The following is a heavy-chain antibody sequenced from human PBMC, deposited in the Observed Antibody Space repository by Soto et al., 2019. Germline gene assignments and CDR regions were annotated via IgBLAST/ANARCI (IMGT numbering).Heavy chain of an antibody. Sequence: GGSLRLSCAASGFTFSSYAMSWVRRAPGKGLEWVSHISASGGSTYYADSVKGRFTISRDNSKNTLYLQMNSLRAEDTAVYYCAKQGRTGYYFDYWGQGARVTVSS. V-gene: IGHV3-23*01. CDR1: GFTFSSYA. CDR3: AKQGRTGYYFDY. J-gene: IGHJ4*02. D-gene: IGHD1-1*01. CDR2: ISASGGST.